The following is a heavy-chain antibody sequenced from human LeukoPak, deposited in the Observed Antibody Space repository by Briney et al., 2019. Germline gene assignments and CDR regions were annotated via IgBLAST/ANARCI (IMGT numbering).Heavy chain of an antibody. CDR3: TTEKDYYDSSGAPDI. Sequence: GGSLRLSCAAPGFTFSNHWMTWVRQAPGKGLEWVGRIKSKTDGGTTDYAAPVKGRFTISRDDSKNTLYLQMNSLKTEDTAVYYCTTEKDYYDSSGAPDIWGQGTMVTVSS. J-gene: IGHJ3*02. CDR1: GFTFSNHW. D-gene: IGHD3-22*01. V-gene: IGHV3-15*01. CDR2: IKSKTDGGTT.